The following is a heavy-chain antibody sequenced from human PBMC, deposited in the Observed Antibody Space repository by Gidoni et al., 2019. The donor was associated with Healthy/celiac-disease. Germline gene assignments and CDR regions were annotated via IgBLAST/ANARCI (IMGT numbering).Heavy chain of an antibody. V-gene: IGHV3-43D*04. D-gene: IGHD3-22*01. Sequence: EVQLLESGGVVVQPGGSLRLSCAASGFTFVDYAMHWVRQAPGKGLEWVSLISWDGGSTYYADSVKGRFTISRDNSKNSLYLQMNSLRAEDTALYYCAKDPASHSSGYVDYWGQGTLVTVSS. CDR2: ISWDGGST. J-gene: IGHJ4*02. CDR3: AKDPASHSSGYVDY. CDR1: GFTFVDYA.